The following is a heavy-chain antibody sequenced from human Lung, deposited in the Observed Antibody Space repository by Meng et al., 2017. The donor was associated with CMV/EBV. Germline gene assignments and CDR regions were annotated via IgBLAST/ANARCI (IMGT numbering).Heavy chain of an antibody. CDR3: ARSAQLWLDHFDY. CDR1: GYTFIGYY. J-gene: IGHJ4*02. Sequence: SVXVSXXAAGYTFIGYYSHWVRQAPGQGLELMGCINPNSDGTNYAQKFQGRVTMTRDTSISTAYMELNRLRFDDTAVYYCARSAQLWLDHFDYWGQGTLVTVSS. D-gene: IGHD5-18*01. CDR2: INPNSDGT. V-gene: IGHV1-2*02.